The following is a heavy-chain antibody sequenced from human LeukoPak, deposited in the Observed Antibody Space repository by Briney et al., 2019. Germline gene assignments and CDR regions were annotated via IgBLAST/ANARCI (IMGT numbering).Heavy chain of an antibody. D-gene: IGHD4-23*01. CDR3: ARRPGGNSGFDY. CDR2: IYYSGST. CDR1: GGSISSYY. V-gene: IGHV4-59*08. Sequence: SETLSLTCPVSGGSISSYYWSWIRQPPGKGLEWIGYIYYSGSTNYHPSLKSRVTISVDTSKNQFSLKLSSVTAADTAVYYCARRPGGNSGFDYWGQGTLVTVSS. J-gene: IGHJ4*02.